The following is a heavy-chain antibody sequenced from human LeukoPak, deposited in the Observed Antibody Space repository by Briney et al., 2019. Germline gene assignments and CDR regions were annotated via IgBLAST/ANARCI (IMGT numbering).Heavy chain of an antibody. D-gene: IGHD3-10*01. Sequence: GGSLRLSCAASGFTFSTSAMSWVRQAPGKGLQWLSSINGGDYSTYYADSVKGRFTISRDSSKNILYLQMNSLRTDDTAIYYCATANPTPRGINFDYWGQGTLVTVSS. J-gene: IGHJ4*02. V-gene: IGHV3-23*01. CDR1: GFTFSTSA. CDR3: ATANPTPRGINFDY. CDR2: INGGDYST.